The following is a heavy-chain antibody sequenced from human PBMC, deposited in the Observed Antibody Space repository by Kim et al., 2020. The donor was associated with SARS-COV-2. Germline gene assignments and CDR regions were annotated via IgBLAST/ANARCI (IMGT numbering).Heavy chain of an antibody. V-gene: IGHV1-3*01. CDR2: NT. CDR3: AREGHEGGYLT. Sequence: NTRYSQKCQRRLNITRDTSASTAYMELNSLRSEDTAVYYCAREGHEGGYLTWGQGTMVTVSS. D-gene: IGHD3-22*01. J-gene: IGHJ3*01.